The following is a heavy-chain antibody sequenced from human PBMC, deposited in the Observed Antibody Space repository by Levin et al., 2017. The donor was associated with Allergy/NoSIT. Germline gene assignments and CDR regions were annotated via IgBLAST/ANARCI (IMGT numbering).Heavy chain of an antibody. J-gene: IGHJ3*02. CDR2: IYYSGST. CDR3: ARDPTDMLLDI. CDR1: GGSISSYY. D-gene: IGHD2-15*01. V-gene: IGHV4-59*01. Sequence: SETLSLTCTVSGGSISSYYWSWIRQPPGKGLEWIGYIYYSGSTNYNPSLKSRVTISVDTSKNQFSLKLSSVTAADTAVYYCARDPTDMLLDIWGQGTMVTVSS.